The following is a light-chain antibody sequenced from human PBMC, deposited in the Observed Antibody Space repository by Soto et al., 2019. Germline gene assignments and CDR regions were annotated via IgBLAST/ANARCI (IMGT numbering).Light chain of an antibody. CDR2: RNN. CDR1: SSNIGSNY. V-gene: IGLV1-47*01. CDR3: AAWDNSLSGQV. Sequence: QRVLTQPASGSGTPGQRVTISCSGSSSNIGSNYVYWYQQLPGTAPKLLIYRNNQRPSGVPDRFSGSKSGTSASLAISGLRSEDEADYYCAAWDNSLSGQVFGTGTKVTVL. J-gene: IGLJ1*01.